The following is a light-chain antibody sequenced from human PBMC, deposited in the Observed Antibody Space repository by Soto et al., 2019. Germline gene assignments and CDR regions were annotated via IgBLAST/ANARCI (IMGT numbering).Light chain of an antibody. CDR1: QSISSW. CDR2: KAS. CDR3: HQYNDTWT. J-gene: IGKJ1*01. V-gene: IGKV1-5*03. Sequence: DIQMTQSPSTLSASVGDRVTITCRASQSISSWLAWYQQKPGTAPKLLIYKASTLQSGVPSRFSGSGSGTDFTLTITSLQHYDSATYYCHQYNDTWTFGQGTKVEIK.